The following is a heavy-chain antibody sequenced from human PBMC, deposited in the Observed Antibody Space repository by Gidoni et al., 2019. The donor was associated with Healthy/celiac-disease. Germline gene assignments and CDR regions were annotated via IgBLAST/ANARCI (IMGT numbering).Heavy chain of an antibody. CDR1: RYSFTSYW. CDR2: IYPGDSDT. J-gene: IGHJ4*02. CDR3: ARPYSSGWIPPYY. D-gene: IGHD6-19*01. Sequence: EFQLVPSGAEVTKPGVSLKISCKGSRYSFTSYWIGWVRQMPGKGLEWMGIIYPGDSDTRYSPSFQGQVTISADKSISTAYLQWSSLKASDTAMYYCARPYSSGWIPPYYWGQGTLVTVSS. V-gene: IGHV5-51*03.